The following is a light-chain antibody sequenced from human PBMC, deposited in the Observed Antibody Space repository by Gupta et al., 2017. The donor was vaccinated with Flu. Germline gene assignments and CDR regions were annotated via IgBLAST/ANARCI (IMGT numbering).Light chain of an antibody. Sequence: QSVLTQPPSASGTPGKRVTISCSGSSSNIGSKTVNWYQQLPGTAPKLLIYNTIQRSSGVPDRFSGSKSGTSASLAISGLQSEDEADYYCATWDASLNGVVFGGGTNLTVL. J-gene: IGLJ2*01. CDR2: NTI. V-gene: IGLV1-44*01. CDR1: SSNIGSKT. CDR3: ATWDASLNGVV.